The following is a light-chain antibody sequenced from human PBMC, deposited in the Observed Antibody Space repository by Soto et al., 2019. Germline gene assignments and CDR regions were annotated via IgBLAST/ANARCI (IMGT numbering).Light chain of an antibody. CDR2: GAS. CDR1: QIVNTFY. J-gene: IGKJ1*01. CDR3: QQYASSPGA. V-gene: IGKV3-20*01. Sequence: EVVLSQSPGTLSLSPGESATLSCRASQIVNTFYLAWYQQKPGQPPRLLIYGASSRATGIPDRFSGSGSGTDFTLTISRLEPEDFAVYYCQQYASSPGAFGQGTKVDIK.